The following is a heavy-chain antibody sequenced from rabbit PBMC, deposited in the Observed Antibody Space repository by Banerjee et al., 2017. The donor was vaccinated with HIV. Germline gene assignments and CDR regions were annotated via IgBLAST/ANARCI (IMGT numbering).Heavy chain of an antibody. CDR1: GFDLNSFYY. J-gene: IGHJ4*01. D-gene: IGHD1-1*01. CDR2: IYTTSGST. CDR3: ARDLSGVIGWNFGL. V-gene: IGHV1S43*01. Sequence: QEQLEESGGGLVQPEGSLTLTCKASGFDLNSFYYVCWVRQAPGKGLELIACIYTTSGSTWYASWVNGRFAISRSTTLNTVDLRMPSLTAADTATYFCARDLSGVIGWNFGLWGPGTLVTVS.